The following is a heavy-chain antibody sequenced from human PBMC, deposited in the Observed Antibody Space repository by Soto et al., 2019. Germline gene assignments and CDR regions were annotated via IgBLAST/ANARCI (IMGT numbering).Heavy chain of an antibody. V-gene: IGHV4-59*01. D-gene: IGHD3-10*01. CDR1: GGSISSYY. CDR2: IYYSGST. J-gene: IGHJ2*01. CDR3: ARDQTYYYGSGSHYWYFDI. Sequence: LSLTCTVSGGSISSYYWSWIRQPPGKGLEWIGYIYYSGSTNYNPSLKSRVTISVDTSKNQFSLKLSSVTAADTAVYYCARDQTYYYGSGSHYWYFDIWGRGTLVTVSS.